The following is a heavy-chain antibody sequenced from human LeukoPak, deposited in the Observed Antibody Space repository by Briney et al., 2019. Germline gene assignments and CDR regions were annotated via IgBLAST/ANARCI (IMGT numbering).Heavy chain of an antibody. CDR1: GFTVSSNY. Sequence: PGGSLILSCAASGFTVSSNYMNWVRQAPGGGPERVSVIYKAGNTFYADSVKGRFTMSRDNSKNTLYLQMNSLRAEDTAVYYCARVLLDTNGDQYWYYDLWGRGTLVTVSS. V-gene: IGHV3-53*01. D-gene: IGHD2-8*01. CDR2: IYKAGNT. J-gene: IGHJ2*01. CDR3: ARVLLDTNGDQYWYYDL.